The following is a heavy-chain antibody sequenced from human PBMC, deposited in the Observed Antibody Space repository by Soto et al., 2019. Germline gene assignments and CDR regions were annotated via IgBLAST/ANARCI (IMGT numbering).Heavy chain of an antibody. D-gene: IGHD6-13*01. CDR1: GGSISSSSYY. Sequence: QLQLQESGPGLVKPSETLSLTCTVSGGSISSSSYYWGWIRQPPGKGLEWIGSIYYSGSTYYNPSPKRRVTISVDASKNQFSLQLSSVTAADTAVYYCARHHKAGMRAADWFDPWGQGTLVTVSS. V-gene: IGHV4-39*01. CDR2: IYYSGST. CDR3: ARHHKAGMRAADWFDP. J-gene: IGHJ5*02.